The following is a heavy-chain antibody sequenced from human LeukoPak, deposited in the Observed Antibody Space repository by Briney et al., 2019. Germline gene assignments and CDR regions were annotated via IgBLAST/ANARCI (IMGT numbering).Heavy chain of an antibody. Sequence: ASVKVSCKASGYTFTGYYMHWVRQAPGQGLEWMGWINPNSGGTNYAQKFQGRVTMTRDTSINTAYMELSSLTFDDTAVYYCARDYDILTGTEFGYWGQGALVTVSS. CDR3: ARDYDILTGTEFGY. V-gene: IGHV1-2*02. J-gene: IGHJ4*02. CDR1: GYTFTGYY. CDR2: INPNSGGT. D-gene: IGHD3-9*01.